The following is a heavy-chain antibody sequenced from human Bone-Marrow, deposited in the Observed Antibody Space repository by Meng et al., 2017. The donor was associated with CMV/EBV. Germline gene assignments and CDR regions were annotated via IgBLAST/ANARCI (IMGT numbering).Heavy chain of an antibody. Sequence: ASVKVSCKASGYTFTSYDINWVRQATGQGLEWMGWINPNSGGTNYAQKFQGRVTMTRDTSISTAYMELSRLRSDDTAVYYCARDSNSQLLAPFDPWGQGTLVTVSS. CDR3: ARDSNSQLLAPFDP. CDR1: GYTFTSYD. V-gene: IGHV1-2*02. CDR2: INPNSGGT. D-gene: IGHD5-18*01. J-gene: IGHJ5*02.